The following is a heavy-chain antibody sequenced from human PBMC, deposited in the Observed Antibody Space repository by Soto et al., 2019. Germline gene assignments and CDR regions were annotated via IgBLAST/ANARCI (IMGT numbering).Heavy chain of an antibody. CDR1: GGSISSSSYY. CDR3: ACGYYYGSGSYFPFDY. V-gene: IGHV4-39*01. Sequence: QLQLQESGPGLVKPSETLSLTCTVSGGSISSSSYYWGWIRQPPGKGLEWIGSIYYSGSTYYNPSRKSRVTISVDTSKNQFSLKLSSVTAADTAVYYCACGYYYGSGSYFPFDYWGQGTLVTVSS. D-gene: IGHD3-10*01. CDR2: IYYSGST. J-gene: IGHJ4*02.